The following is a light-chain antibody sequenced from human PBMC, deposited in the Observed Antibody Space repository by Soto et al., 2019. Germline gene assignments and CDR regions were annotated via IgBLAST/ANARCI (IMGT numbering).Light chain of an antibody. J-gene: IGKJ1*01. CDR3: QHYDSYSGT. CDR1: QSISSW. CDR2: DAS. Sequence: DIQMTQSPSILSASVGDKVTITCRASQSISSWLAWYQQKPGKAPNLLIYDASSVESGVPSRFSGSGSGTEFTLTISSLQPDDFATYYCQHYDSYSGTFGQGTKVEIK. V-gene: IGKV1-5*01.